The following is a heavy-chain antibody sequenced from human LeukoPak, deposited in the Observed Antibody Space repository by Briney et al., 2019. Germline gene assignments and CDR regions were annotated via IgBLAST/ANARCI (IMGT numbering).Heavy chain of an antibody. CDR1: GFTFSNYE. J-gene: IGHJ4*02. D-gene: IGHD3-22*01. CDR3: ARDRIQVVSAYYYDSSGKYDY. Sequence: GGSLRLSCAASGFTFSNYEMNWVRQAPGKGLEWISYISSGGSIIYYADSVKGRFTISRDNAKNSLYLQANSLRVEDTAVYYCARDRIQVVSAYYYDSSGKYDYWGQGTLVTVSS. V-gene: IGHV3-48*03. CDR2: ISSGGSII.